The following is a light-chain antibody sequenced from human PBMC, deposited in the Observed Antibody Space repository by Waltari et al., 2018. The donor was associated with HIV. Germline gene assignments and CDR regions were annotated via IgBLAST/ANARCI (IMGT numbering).Light chain of an antibody. Sequence: DIQLTQSPSSLSASVGDRVTITCQASQDISSYLNWYQQKPGKAPKLLISDASDLETGVPSRFSGSGSGAHFTFTISSLQPEDFATYYCQHYYTTLPIAFGQGTRLEIK. J-gene: IGKJ5*01. V-gene: IGKV1-33*01. CDR1: QDISSY. CDR2: DAS. CDR3: QHYYTTLPIA.